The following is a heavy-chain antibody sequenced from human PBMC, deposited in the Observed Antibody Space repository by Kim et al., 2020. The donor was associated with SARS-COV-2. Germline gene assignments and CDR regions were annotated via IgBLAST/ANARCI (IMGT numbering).Heavy chain of an antibody. J-gene: IGHJ4*02. V-gene: IGHV4-4*06. D-gene: IGHD6-19*01. CDR3: ASHSSGWFYYFDY. Sequence: NPSLKSRVTMSVDTSKKQFSLKLSSVTAADTAVYYCASHSSGWFYYFDYWGQGTLVTVSS.